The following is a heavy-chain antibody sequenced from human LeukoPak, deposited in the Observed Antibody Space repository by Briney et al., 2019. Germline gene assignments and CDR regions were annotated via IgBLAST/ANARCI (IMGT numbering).Heavy chain of an antibody. J-gene: IGHJ6*02. CDR1: GGTFTSFA. Sequence: SVKVSCKASGGTFTSFASSWVRQAPGQGPEWMGRIIPVLDIANYAQKFQGRVTMTADRSTSTAYMELRSLRSDDPAVYYCAREGTYDYGGNYYGMDVWGQGTTVPVSS. CDR3: AREGTYDYGGNYYGMDV. D-gene: IGHD4-23*01. CDR2: IIPVLDIA. V-gene: IGHV1-69*04.